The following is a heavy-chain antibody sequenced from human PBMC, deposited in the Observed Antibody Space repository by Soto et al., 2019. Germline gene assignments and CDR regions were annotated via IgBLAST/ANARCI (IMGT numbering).Heavy chain of an antibody. J-gene: IGHJ4*02. CDR2: SYYRGST. CDR1: GGSISSRIHY. V-gene: IGHV4-39*01. D-gene: IGHD3-3*01. Sequence: QLQLQESGPGLVKPSETLSLTCTVSGGSISSRIHYWGWIRQSPGKHLEWIGSSYYRGSTHYNPSLKTRVTISVDTSKNQVSLKVYSVTAADTAVYYCATADGFGVVTPFFEYWGQGILVTVSS. CDR3: ATADGFGVVTPFFEY.